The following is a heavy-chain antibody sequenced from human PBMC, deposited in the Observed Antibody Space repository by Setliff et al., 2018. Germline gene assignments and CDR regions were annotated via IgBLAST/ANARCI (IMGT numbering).Heavy chain of an antibody. J-gene: IGHJ4*02. CDR3: ARESYDSSGYIYYFDY. CDR2: IYPGDSDT. V-gene: IGHV5-51*01. CDR1: GYSFTSYW. D-gene: IGHD3-22*01. Sequence: GESLKISCKGSGYSFTSYWIGWVRQMPGKGLEWTGIIYPGDSDTRYSPSFQGQVTISADKSISTAYLQWSSLKASDTAMYYCARESYDSSGYIYYFDYWGQGTLVTVSS.